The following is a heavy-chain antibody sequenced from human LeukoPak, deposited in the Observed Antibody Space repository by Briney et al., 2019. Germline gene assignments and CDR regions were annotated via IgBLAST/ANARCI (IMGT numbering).Heavy chain of an antibody. CDR3: ARLYYDSSGYYQICYFDY. D-gene: IGHD3-22*01. CDR2: IYYSGST. J-gene: IGHJ4*02. V-gene: IGHV4-39*01. Sequence: SETLSLTCTVSGGSISSSSYCWGWIRQPPGKGLEWIGSIYYSGSTYYNPSLKSRVTISVDTYKHQFSLNLSSVTAAHTAVYYCARLYYDSSGYYQICYFDYWGQGTLVTVSS. CDR1: GGSISSSSYC.